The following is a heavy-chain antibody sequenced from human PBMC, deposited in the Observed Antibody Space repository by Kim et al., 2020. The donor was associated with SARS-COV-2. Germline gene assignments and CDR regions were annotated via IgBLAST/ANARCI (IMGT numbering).Heavy chain of an antibody. Sequence: ASVKVSCKASGYTFTSYGISWVRQAPGQGLEWMGWISAYNGNTNYAQKLQGRVTMTTDTSTSTAYMELRSLRSDDTAVYYCARDTRGRNYDILYTHYYYGMDVWGQGTTVTVSS. J-gene: IGHJ6*02. CDR2: ISAYNGNT. CDR1: GYTFTSYG. V-gene: IGHV1-18*04. D-gene: IGHD3-9*01. CDR3: ARDTRGRNYDILYTHYYYGMDV.